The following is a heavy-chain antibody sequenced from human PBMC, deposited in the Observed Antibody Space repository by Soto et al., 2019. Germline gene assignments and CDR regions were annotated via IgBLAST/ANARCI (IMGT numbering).Heavy chain of an antibody. J-gene: IGHJ6*02. CDR3: ARVATGVDRSSSWFPYYYYGMDV. V-gene: IGHV1-18*04. CDR1: GYTFTSYG. D-gene: IGHD6-13*01. CDR2: ISAYNGNT. Sequence: GASVKVSCKPSGYTFTSYGISWVRQAPGQGLEWMGWISAYNGNTNYAQKLQGRVTKTTDTSTSTAYMELRSLRSDDTAVYYCARVATGVDRSSSWFPYYYYGMDVWGQGTTVTVSS.